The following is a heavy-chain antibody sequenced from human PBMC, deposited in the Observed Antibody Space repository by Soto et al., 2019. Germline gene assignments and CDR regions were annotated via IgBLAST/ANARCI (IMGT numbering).Heavy chain of an antibody. CDR2: ISYDGSNK. D-gene: IGHD5-18*01. Sequence: GGSLRLSCAASGFTFSSYAMHWVRQAPGKGLEWVAVISYDGSNKYYADSVKGRFTISRDNSKNTLYLQMNSLRAEDTAVYYCARDLRGYSYGFFPPSFDYWGQGTLVTVSS. V-gene: IGHV3-30-3*01. J-gene: IGHJ4*02. CDR3: ARDLRGYSYGFFPPSFDY. CDR1: GFTFSSYA.